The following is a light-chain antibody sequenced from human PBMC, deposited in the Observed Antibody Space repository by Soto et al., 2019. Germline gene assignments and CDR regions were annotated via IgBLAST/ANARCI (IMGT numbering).Light chain of an antibody. CDR2: GAS. V-gene: IGKV3-20*01. J-gene: IGKJ1*01. Sequence: EIVLTQSPGTLSLSPGERATLSCRASQSVSSSYLAWYQQNRGQAPRLLIYGASSRAPGIPDRLGGSGSGTDFDLTISRLEPEDVAVYYCQQYGSSRWTFGQGTKVEIK. CDR3: QQYGSSRWT. CDR1: QSVSSSY.